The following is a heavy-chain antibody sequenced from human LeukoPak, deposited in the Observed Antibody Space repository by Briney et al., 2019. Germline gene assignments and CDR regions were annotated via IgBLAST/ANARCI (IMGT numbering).Heavy chain of an antibody. Sequence: GGSLRLSCAASGFTFSSYAMSWVRQAPGQGLEWVAIIWYDGSNKFYADSVKGRFTISRDNSRNTLYLQMSSLRAEDTAVYYCARGSATVTTEPDYWGQGTLVTVSS. CDR2: IWYDGSNK. CDR1: GFTFSSYA. CDR3: ARGSATVTTEPDY. D-gene: IGHD4-17*01. J-gene: IGHJ4*02. V-gene: IGHV3-33*08.